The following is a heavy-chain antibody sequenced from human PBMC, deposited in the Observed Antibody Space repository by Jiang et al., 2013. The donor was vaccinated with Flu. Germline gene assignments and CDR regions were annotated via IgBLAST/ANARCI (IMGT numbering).Heavy chain of an antibody. Sequence: QLVESGPGLVKPSETLSLTCTVSGGSISSYYWSWIRQPPGKGLEWIGYIYYSGSTNYNPSLKSRVTISVDTSKNQFSLKLSSVTAADTAVYCCARSGGGSDAFDIWGQGTMVTVSS. V-gene: IGHV4-59*01. CDR2: IYYSGST. D-gene: IGHD3-16*01. CDR1: GGSISSYY. J-gene: IGHJ3*02. CDR3: ARSGGGSDAFDI.